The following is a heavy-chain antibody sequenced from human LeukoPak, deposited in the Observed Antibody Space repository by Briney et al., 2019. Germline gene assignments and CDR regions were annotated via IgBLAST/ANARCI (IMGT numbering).Heavy chain of an antibody. J-gene: IGHJ4*02. CDR1: VYTFTCYN. Sequence: GASVKVSFKASVYTFTCYNMQWKRQAPGQGREWMGRISANSSGTNDVQKFQGRITITRDTSISTAYMELSRLSYDDTAVYYCARVVMITFGGVIAKDYWGQGTLVTVSS. V-gene: IGHV1-2*06. CDR3: ARVVMITFGGVIAKDY. D-gene: IGHD3-16*02. CDR2: ISANSSGT.